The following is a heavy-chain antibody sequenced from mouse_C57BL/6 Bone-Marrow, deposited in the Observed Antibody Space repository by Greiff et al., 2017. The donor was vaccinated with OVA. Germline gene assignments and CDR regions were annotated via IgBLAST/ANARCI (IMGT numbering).Heavy chain of an antibody. J-gene: IGHJ2*01. CDR3: AREGICSNYFDY. V-gene: IGHV3-6*01. CDR1: GYSITSGYY. D-gene: IGHD1-1*01. Sequence: VQLVESGPGLVKPSQSLSLTCSVTGYSITSGYYWNWIRQFPGNKLEWMGYISYDGSNNYNPSLKNRISITRDTSKNQFFLKLNSVTTEDTATYYCAREGICSNYFDYWGQGTTLTVSS. CDR2: ISYDGSN.